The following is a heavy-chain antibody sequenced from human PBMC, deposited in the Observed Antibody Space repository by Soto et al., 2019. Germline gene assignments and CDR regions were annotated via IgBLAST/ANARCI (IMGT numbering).Heavy chain of an antibody. V-gene: IGHV3-72*01. D-gene: IGHD5-12*01. CDR1: GFTFSDPY. J-gene: IGHJ4*02. Sequence: EVQLAESGGGLVQPGGSLRLSCAASGFTFSDPYMDWVRQAPGKGLEWVGRSRDKVHSHTTEYAASVKGRFTITRGDSENSLYLQMNSLKTEDTAVYYCARGVVSTGYFDYWGQGTLVTVSS. CDR3: ARGVVSTGYFDY. CDR2: SRDKVHSHTT.